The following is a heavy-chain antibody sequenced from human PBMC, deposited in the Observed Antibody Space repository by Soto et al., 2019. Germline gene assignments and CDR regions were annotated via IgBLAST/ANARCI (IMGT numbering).Heavy chain of an antibody. CDR2: INAYNGNT. D-gene: IGHD6-25*01. CDR1: GYTYTGNC. J-gene: IGHJ4*01. V-gene: IGHV1-18*01. Sequence: ASAKASCRASGYTYTGNCISWARQASGQGLEWMGWINAYNGNTNYAQKLQGRVTMTTDTSTSTAYMELRSLRSDDTGVYYCARDSASSGIYNWGLGGLVTVSS. CDR3: ARDSASSGIYN.